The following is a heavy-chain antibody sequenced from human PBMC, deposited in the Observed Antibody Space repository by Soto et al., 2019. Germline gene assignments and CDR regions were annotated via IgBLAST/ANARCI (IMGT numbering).Heavy chain of an antibody. J-gene: IGHJ5*02. D-gene: IGHD3-3*01. CDR2: INHSGST. Sequence: PSETLSLTCAVYGGSFSGYYWSWIRQPPGKGLEWIGEINHSGSTNYNPSLKSRVTISVDTSKNQFSLKLSSVTAADTAVYYCARGPYISITIFGVVIKENWFDPWGQGTLLTVSS. CDR1: GGSFSGYY. V-gene: IGHV4-34*01. CDR3: ARGPYISITIFGVVIKENWFDP.